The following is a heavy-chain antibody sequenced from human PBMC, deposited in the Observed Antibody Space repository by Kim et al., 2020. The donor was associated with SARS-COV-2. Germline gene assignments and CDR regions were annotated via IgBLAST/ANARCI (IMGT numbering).Heavy chain of an antibody. J-gene: IGHJ4*02. V-gene: IGHV3-30*07. Sequence: KGRFTISRDNSNNTLYLQMNSLRAEDTAVYYCARDLSITMVRGVISGLDYWGQGTLVTVSS. D-gene: IGHD3-10*01. CDR3: ARDLSITMVRGVISGLDY.